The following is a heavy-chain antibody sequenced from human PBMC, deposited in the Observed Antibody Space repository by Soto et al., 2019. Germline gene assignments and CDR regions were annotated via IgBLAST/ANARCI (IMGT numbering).Heavy chain of an antibody. D-gene: IGHD6-19*01. CDR2: TRNKANSYTT. Sequence: EVQLVESGGGLVQHGGSLRLSCAASGFTFSDHYMDWVRQAPGKGLEWVGRTRNKANSYTTEYAASVKGRFTISRDDSMILLVLQMNRMKTESTAVYYCARGGYSRGWFSNFDYWGQGTLVTVSS. CDR1: GFTFSDHY. J-gene: IGHJ4*02. CDR3: ARGGYSRGWFSNFDY. V-gene: IGHV3-72*01.